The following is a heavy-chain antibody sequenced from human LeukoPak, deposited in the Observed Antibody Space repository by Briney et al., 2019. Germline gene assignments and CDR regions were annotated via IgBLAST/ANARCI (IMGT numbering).Heavy chain of an antibody. Sequence: GESLKISCKASGYFFTNYWISWLRQMPGKGLEWMGRIDPSDSFTNYSPSFQGHVTISTDKSISTAYLQWTSLRASDTAIYYCARRYSSGWYSNAEYFQHWGQGTLVTVSS. D-gene: IGHD6-19*01. V-gene: IGHV5-10-1*01. J-gene: IGHJ1*01. CDR3: ARRYSSGWYSNAEYFQH. CDR2: IDPSDSFT. CDR1: GYFFTNYW.